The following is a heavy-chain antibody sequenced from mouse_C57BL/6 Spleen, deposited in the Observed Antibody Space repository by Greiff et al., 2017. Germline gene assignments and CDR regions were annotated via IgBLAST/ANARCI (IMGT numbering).Heavy chain of an antibody. CDR2: IYPRDGST. J-gene: IGHJ4*01. CDR3: AISDGYYVMDY. CDR1: GYTFTDHT. V-gene: IGHV1-78*01. D-gene: IGHD2-3*01. Sequence: VQLQESDAELVKPGASVKISCKVSGYTFTDHTIHWMKQRPEQGLEWIGYIYPRDGSTKYNEKFQGKDTLTAYKSSSTAYMQLNSLTSEDYAVYFCAISDGYYVMDYWGQGTSVTVSS.